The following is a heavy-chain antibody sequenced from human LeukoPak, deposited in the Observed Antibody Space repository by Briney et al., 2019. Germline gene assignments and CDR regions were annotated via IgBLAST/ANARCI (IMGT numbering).Heavy chain of an antibody. CDR1: GGSISSYY. V-gene: IGHV4-59*01. J-gene: IGHJ4*02. CDR3: ARESYDILTGYYRFDY. CDR2: IYYSGST. D-gene: IGHD3-9*01. Sequence: PSETLSLTCTVSGGSISSYYWSWIRQPPGKGLEWIGYIYYSGSTNYNPSLKSRVTISVDTSKNQFSLKLSSVTAADTAVYYCARESYDILTGYYRFDYWGQGTLVTVSS.